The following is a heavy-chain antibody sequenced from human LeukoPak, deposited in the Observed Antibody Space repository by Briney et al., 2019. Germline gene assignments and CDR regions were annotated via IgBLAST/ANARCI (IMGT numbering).Heavy chain of an antibody. Sequence: GGSLRLSCAASGFTFDDYAMHWVRQAPGKGLEWVSGISWNSGSIGYADSVKGGFTISRDNAKNSLYLQMNSLRAEDTALYYCAKALRRLDDAFDIWGQGTMVTVSS. CDR1: GFTFDDYA. CDR3: AKALRRLDDAFDI. CDR2: ISWNSGSI. V-gene: IGHV3-9*01. J-gene: IGHJ3*02.